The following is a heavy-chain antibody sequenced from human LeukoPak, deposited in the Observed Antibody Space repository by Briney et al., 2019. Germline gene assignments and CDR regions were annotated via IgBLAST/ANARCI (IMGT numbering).Heavy chain of an antibody. CDR3: ARGSVGTPPPFDF. V-gene: IGHV3-30-3*01. CDR2: TSFDGSNQ. CDR1: GFTFSRYA. D-gene: IGHD2-15*01. J-gene: IGHJ4*02. Sequence: PGGSLRLSCAASGFTFSRYALHWVRQTPCKGLEWVALTSFDGSNQYYADFVKGRFTISRDNSKNTLYLQMNSLRAEDTAVYYCARGSVGTPPPFDFWGQGTLVTVSS.